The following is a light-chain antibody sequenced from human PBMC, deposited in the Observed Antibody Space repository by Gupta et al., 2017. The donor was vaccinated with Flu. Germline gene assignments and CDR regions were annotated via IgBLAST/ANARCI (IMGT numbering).Light chain of an antibody. Sequence: VITQSLPSLVVTPGEPASISCRSRQSLLHSNGYNYLDWYLQKPGQSPQLLMSLSSNRASGVPDRFSGSGSGTDFTLKISRVEAEDVGVYYCRQARQYPCTFGEGTKVEIK. CDR1: QSLLHSNGYNY. V-gene: IGKV2-28*01. CDR2: LSS. J-gene: IGKJ2*02. CDR3: RQARQYPCT.